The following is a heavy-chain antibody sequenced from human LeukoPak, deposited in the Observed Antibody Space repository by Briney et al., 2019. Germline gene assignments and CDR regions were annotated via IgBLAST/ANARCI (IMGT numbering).Heavy chain of an antibody. CDR1: GGTFSSYA. V-gene: IGHV1-69*01. CDR3: AREIPRKYSSSWLDY. D-gene: IGHD6-13*01. CDR2: IIPIFGIA. Sequence: SVKVSCKASGGTFSSYAISWVRQAPGQGLEWMGGIIPIFGIANNAQKFQGRVTITADESTSTAYMELSSLRSEDTAVYYCAREIPRKYSSSWLDYWGQGTLVTVSS. J-gene: IGHJ4*02.